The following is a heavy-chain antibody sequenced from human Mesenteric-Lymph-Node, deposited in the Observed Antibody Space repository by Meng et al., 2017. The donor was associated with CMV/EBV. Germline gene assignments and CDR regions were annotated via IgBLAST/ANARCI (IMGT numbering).Heavy chain of an antibody. CDR2: ISGSGGST. J-gene: IGHJ3*02. V-gene: IGHV3-23*01. Sequence: GGSLRLSCAASGFTVISNYMNWVRQAPRKGLEWVSAISGSGGSTYYADSVKGRFTISRDNSKNTLYLQMNSLRAEDTAVYYCAKVRVRGEPYAFDIWGQGTMVTVSS. CDR3: AKVRVRGEPYAFDI. CDR1: GFTVISNY. D-gene: IGHD3-10*01.